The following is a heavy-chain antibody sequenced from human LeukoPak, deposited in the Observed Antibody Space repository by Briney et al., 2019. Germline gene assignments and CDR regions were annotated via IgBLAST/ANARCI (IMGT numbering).Heavy chain of an antibody. Sequence: SETLSLTCAVYGGSFSAYYWSWTRQPPGKGLEWIGEINHSGFTNYNPSLKSRVTISVDTSKNQFSLRLSSVTAADTAVYYCARAGSFGDYDAFDIWGQGTMVTVSS. CDR2: INHSGFT. CDR3: ARAGSFGDYDAFDI. V-gene: IGHV4-34*01. D-gene: IGHD4-17*01. CDR1: GGSFSAYY. J-gene: IGHJ3*02.